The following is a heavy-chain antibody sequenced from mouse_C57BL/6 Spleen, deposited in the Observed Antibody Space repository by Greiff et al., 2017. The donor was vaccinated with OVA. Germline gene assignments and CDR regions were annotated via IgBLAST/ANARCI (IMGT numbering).Heavy chain of an antibody. CDR2: IDPSDSYT. J-gene: IGHJ2*01. CDR3: ARSGDYGSSYGDY. CDR1: GYTFTSYW. Sequence: QVQLQQPGAELVRPGTSVKLSCKASGYTFTSYWMHWVKQRPGQGLEWIGVIDPSDSYTNYNQKFKGKATLTVDTSSSTAYMQLSSLTSVESAVYYCARSGDYGSSYGDYWGQGTTLTVSS. V-gene: IGHV1-59*01. D-gene: IGHD1-1*01.